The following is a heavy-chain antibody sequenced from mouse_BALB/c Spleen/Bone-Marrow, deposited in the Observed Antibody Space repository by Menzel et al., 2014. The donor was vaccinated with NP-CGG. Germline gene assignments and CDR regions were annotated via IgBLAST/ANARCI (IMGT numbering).Heavy chain of an antibody. V-gene: IGHV4-1*02. CDR1: GFDFSRYW. Sequence: EVKLMESGGGLVQPGGSPKLSCAASGFDFSRYWMSWVRQAPGKGLEWIGEINPDSSTINYTPSLKDKFIISRDNAKNTLYLQMGKVRSEDTALYYCARNGYYGYSDYWGQGTTLTVSS. D-gene: IGHD2-1*01. CDR3: ARNGYYGYSDY. J-gene: IGHJ2*01. CDR2: INPDSSTI.